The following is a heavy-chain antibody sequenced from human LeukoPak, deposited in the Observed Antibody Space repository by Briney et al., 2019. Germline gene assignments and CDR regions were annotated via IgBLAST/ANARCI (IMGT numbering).Heavy chain of an antibody. Sequence: PSETLSLTCTVSGGSISSHYWSWIRQPPGKGLEWIGYIYYSGSTNYNPSLKSRVTISVDTSKNQFSPKLSSVTAADTAVYYCARDYNPGYSSSWYWDNWFDPWGQGTLVTVSS. CDR2: IYYSGST. D-gene: IGHD6-13*01. J-gene: IGHJ5*02. CDR1: GGSISSHY. CDR3: ARDYNPGYSSSWYWDNWFDP. V-gene: IGHV4-59*11.